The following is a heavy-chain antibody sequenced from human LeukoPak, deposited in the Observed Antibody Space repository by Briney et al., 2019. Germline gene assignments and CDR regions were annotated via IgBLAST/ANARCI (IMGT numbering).Heavy chain of an antibody. CDR3: ARDKGYFQH. J-gene: IGHJ1*01. Sequence: ASETLSLTCTVSGGSISSSSYYWGWIRQPPGKGLEWIGSIYYSGSTYYNPSLKSRVTISVDTSKNQFSLKLSSVTAADTAVYYCARDKGYFQHWGQGTLVTVSS. CDR2: IYYSGST. V-gene: IGHV4-39*07. CDR1: GGSISSSSYY.